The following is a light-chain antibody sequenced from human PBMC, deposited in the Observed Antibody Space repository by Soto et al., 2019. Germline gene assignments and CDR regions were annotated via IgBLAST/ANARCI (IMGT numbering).Light chain of an antibody. J-gene: IGKJ4*01. CDR1: QSVSSS. CDR3: HQYTYWLT. Sequence: EIVMTQSPATSSVSPGERVSLSCMASQSVSSSLAWYQQKPGQSPRLLIYGASTRGTGIPARFSGSGSWTDFTLTISSRQSEDFAVYYCHQYTYWLTFGGGTKVDIK. CDR2: GAS. V-gene: IGKV3-15*01.